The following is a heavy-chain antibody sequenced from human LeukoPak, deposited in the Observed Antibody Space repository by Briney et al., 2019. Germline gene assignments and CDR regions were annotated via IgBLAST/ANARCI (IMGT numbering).Heavy chain of an antibody. J-gene: IGHJ4*02. Sequence: GGSLSLSCAASGFTFSHYAMSWVRQAPGKGLEWVSTITADSTYYADSVKGRFTVSRDNSKNTLYLQMNSLRAEDTAVYYCAKGGTGYCSSTSCLYFFDYWGQGTLVTVSS. D-gene: IGHD2-2*01. CDR2: ITADST. V-gene: IGHV3-23*01. CDR3: AKGGTGYCSSTSCLYFFDY. CDR1: GFTFSHYA.